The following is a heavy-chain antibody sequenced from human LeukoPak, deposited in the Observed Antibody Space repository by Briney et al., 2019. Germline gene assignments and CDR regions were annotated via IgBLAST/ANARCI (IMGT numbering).Heavy chain of an antibody. CDR1: GFTFSSHG. J-gene: IGHJ4*02. Sequence: GGSLRLSCAASGFTFSSHGMHWVRQAPGKGLEWVAVVWYDGSNKYYADSVKGRFTISRDNSKNTLYLQMNSLRAEDTAVYYCAREYYYDSSGYLPLGYWGQGTLVTVSS. D-gene: IGHD3-22*01. V-gene: IGHV3-33*01. CDR2: VWYDGSNK. CDR3: AREYYYDSSGYLPLGY.